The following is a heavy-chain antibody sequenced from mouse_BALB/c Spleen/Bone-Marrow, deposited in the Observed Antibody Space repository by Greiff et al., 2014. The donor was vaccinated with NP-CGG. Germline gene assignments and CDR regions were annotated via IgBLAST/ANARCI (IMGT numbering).Heavy chain of an antibody. CDR3: ASYGSSYYAMDY. CDR1: GYTFTDYA. Sequence: VQLVESGPELVRPGVSVKISCKGSGYTFTDYAMHWVKQSHAKSLEWIGAISTYSGNTNYNQKFKGKATMTVDKSSSTAYMELARLTSEDSAIYYCASYGSSYYAMDYWGQGTSVTVSS. CDR2: ISTYSGNT. J-gene: IGHJ4*01. V-gene: IGHV1-67*01. D-gene: IGHD1-1*01.